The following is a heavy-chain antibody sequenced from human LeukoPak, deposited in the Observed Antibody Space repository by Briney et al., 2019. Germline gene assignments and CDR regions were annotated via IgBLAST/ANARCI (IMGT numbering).Heavy chain of an antibody. CDR2: IWYDGTYK. V-gene: IGHV3-33*01. D-gene: IGHD3-22*01. Sequence: PGRSLRLSCAAFGFTFSSFAIHWVRQAPGKGLEWVAVIWYDGTYKYYADSVKGRFTISRDNSRDTAYLQMYNLRVEDTAVYYCARGGSSGYFDYWGQGTLVTVSS. CDR1: GFTFSSFA. CDR3: ARGGSSGYFDY. J-gene: IGHJ4*02.